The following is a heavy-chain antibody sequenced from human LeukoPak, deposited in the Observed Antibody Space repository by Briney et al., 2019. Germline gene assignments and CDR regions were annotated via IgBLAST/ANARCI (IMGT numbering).Heavy chain of an antibody. Sequence: SVKVSCKASGGTFSSYAISWVRQAPGQGLEWMGRIIPIFGTANYAQKFQGRVTITTDESTSTAYMELSSLRSEDTAVYYCARDRDSSGYLPIDYWGQGTLVTVSS. D-gene: IGHD3-22*01. CDR2: IIPIFGTA. V-gene: IGHV1-69*05. CDR3: ARDRDSSGYLPIDY. CDR1: GGTFSSYA. J-gene: IGHJ4*02.